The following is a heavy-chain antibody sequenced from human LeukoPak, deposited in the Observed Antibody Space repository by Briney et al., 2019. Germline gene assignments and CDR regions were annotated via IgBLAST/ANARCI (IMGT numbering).Heavy chain of an antibody. CDR3: AKSMTTTNVDWFDP. CDR1: GFTFSHHA. CDR2: IIGDGSNT. Sequence: PGGSLRLSCAAPGFTFSHHAMSWARQSLGKRLEWVSVIIGDGSNTYYADSVKGRFTISRDNSNNMLYLQMNSLRGEDTAVYYCAKSMTTTNVDWFDPWGQGTLVTVPS. J-gene: IGHJ5*02. V-gene: IGHV3-23*01. D-gene: IGHD2-8*01.